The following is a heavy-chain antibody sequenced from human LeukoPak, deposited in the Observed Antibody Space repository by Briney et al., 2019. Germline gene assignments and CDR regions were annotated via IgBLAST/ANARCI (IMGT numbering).Heavy chain of an antibody. J-gene: IGHJ6*02. D-gene: IGHD6-13*01. CDR1: GGSISSGGYS. V-gene: IGHV4-61*08. CDR2: IYDSGST. Sequence: SETLSLTCAVSGGSISSGGYSWSWIRQPPGKGLEWIGYIYDSGSTNYNPSLKSRVTISVDTSKNQFSLKLSSVTAADTAVYYCASQSSTYYYYGMDVWGQGTTVTVSS. CDR3: ASQSSTYYYYGMDV.